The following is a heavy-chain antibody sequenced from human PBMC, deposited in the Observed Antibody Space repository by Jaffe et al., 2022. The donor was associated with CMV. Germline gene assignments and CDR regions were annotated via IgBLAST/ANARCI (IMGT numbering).Heavy chain of an antibody. V-gene: IGHV4-39*01. CDR1: GGSIDTSSFY. J-gene: IGHJ2*01. Sequence: QLQLQESGPGLVKPLETLSLTCNVSGGSIDTSSFYWGWVRQPPGKGLEWIANIYYRGNTYYNPSLKSRVTISIDTSKNQFTLKLGSVTATDTAIYYCARILLRTWYFDLWGRGTLVSVSS. CDR2: IYYRGNT. D-gene: IGHD1-26*01. CDR3: ARILLRTWYFDL.